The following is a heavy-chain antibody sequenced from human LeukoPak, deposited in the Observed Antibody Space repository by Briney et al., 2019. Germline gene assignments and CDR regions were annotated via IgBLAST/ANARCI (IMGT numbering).Heavy chain of an antibody. CDR1: GFTFSTYD. D-gene: IGHD6-19*01. V-gene: IGHV3-30*18. J-gene: IGHJ4*02. CDR2: ISYDGGNK. Sequence: GGSLRLSCAASGFTFSTYDMHWVRQAPGKGLEWVAIISYDGGNKYYADSVKGRFTISRDNSKNTLYLQMNSLRTEDTTVYYCAKDGAVVGKGLFDYWGQGTLVTVSS. CDR3: AKDGAVVGKGLFDY.